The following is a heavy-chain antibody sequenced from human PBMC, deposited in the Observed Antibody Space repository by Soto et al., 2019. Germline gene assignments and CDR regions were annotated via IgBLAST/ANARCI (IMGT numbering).Heavy chain of an antibody. CDR1: GFTFSSYE. Sequence: PGGSLRLSCAASGFTFSSYEMNWVRQAPGKGLEWVSYISSSGSTIYYADSVKGRFTISRDNAKNSLYLQMNSLRAEDTAVYYCARGAAGDYYDSSGLYPDWGQGTLVTVSS. CDR2: ISSSGSTI. D-gene: IGHD3-22*01. CDR3: ARGAAGDYYDSSGLYPD. J-gene: IGHJ4*02. V-gene: IGHV3-48*03.